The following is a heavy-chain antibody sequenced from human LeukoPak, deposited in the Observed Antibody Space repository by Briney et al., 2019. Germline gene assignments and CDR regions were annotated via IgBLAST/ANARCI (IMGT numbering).Heavy chain of an antibody. Sequence: ASVKVSCKASGYTFTAYYIHWVRQAPGQGLECMGWINPNSGGTDYTQKFQGRVTVTRDTSISTAYMELSRLRSDDTAVYYCARAPASYAFDIWGQGTLVTVSS. CDR2: INPNSGGT. CDR3: ARAPASYAFDI. CDR1: GYTFTAYY. V-gene: IGHV1-2*02. J-gene: IGHJ3*02.